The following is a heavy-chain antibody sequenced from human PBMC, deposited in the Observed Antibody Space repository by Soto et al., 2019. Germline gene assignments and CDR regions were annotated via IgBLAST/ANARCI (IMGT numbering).Heavy chain of an antibody. Sequence: GGSLRLSCAASGFTFSSYAMSWVRQAPGKGLEWVSAISGSGGSTYYADSVKGRFTISRDNSKNTLYLQMNSLRAEDTAVYYCAKDRYYGSGVKKYYFDYWGQGTLVTVSS. J-gene: IGHJ4*02. V-gene: IGHV3-23*01. CDR3: AKDRYYGSGVKKYYFDY. CDR1: GFTFSSYA. CDR2: ISGSGGST. D-gene: IGHD3-10*01.